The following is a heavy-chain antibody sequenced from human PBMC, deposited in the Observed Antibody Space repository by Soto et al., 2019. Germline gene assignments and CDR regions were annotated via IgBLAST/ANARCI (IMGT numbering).Heavy chain of an antibody. CDR3: AKESPLYYFDY. CDR1: GFTFSSYG. CDR2: ISYDGSNK. J-gene: IGHJ4*02. V-gene: IGHV3-30*18. Sequence: GGSLRLSCAASGFTFSSYGMHWVLQAPGKGLEWVAVISYDGSNKYYADSVKGRFTISRDNSKNTLYLQMNSLRAEDTAVYYCAKESPLYYFDYWGQGTLVTVSS.